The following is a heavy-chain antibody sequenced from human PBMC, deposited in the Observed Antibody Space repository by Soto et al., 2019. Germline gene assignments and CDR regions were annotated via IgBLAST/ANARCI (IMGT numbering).Heavy chain of an antibody. CDR2: ISGSGGST. CDR1: GFTFSSYA. Sequence: GGSLRLSCAASGFTFSSYAMSWVRQAPGKGLEWVSAISGSGGSTYYADSVKGRFTISRDNSKNTLYLQMNSLRAEDTAVYYCVKDLGKENIVVVVAARRAYYYGMDVWGQGTTVTVSS. D-gene: IGHD2-15*01. J-gene: IGHJ6*02. V-gene: IGHV3-23*01. CDR3: VKDLGKENIVVVVAARRAYYYGMDV.